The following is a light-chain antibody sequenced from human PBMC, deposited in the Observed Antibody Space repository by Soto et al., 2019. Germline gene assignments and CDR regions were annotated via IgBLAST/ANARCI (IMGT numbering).Light chain of an antibody. CDR1: QSVSSY. V-gene: IGKV3-20*01. Sequence: EIVLTQSPATLSLSPGERATLSCRASQSVSSYLAWYQQKPGQAPRLLIYDASSRATGIPDRFSGSGSGTDFALTISGLEPGDFSVYYCHQYGTAPLTFGPGTKVDIK. CDR2: DAS. CDR3: HQYGTAPLT. J-gene: IGKJ3*01.